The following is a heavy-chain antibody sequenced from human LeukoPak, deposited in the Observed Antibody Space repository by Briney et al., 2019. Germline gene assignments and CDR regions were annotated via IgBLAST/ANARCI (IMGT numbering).Heavy chain of an antibody. Sequence: PSETLSLTCIVSGGSISNYHWSWIRQPPGKGLEWIGYMCYSGTTNYNPSLKSRVTMSVDTSKNQFSLKLSSVTAADTAVYYCASSPLSNCGGDCYADGWGQGTQVTVSS. CDR2: MCYSGTT. V-gene: IGHV4-59*01. CDR3: ASSPLSNCGGDCYADG. J-gene: IGHJ4*02. CDR1: GGSISNYH. D-gene: IGHD2-21*02.